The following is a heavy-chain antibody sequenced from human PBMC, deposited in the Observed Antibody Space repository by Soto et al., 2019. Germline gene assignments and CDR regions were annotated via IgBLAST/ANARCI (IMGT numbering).Heavy chain of an antibody. CDR2: SIPIFGTA. J-gene: IGHJ4*02. CDR3: ARATVDTPVFDY. CDR1: GGTFSSYA. D-gene: IGHD4-17*01. V-gene: IGHV1-69*13. Sequence: SVKVSCKASGGTFSSYAISWVRQAPGQGLEWMGGSIPIFGTANYAQKFQGRVTITADESTSTAYMELGSLRSEDTAVYYCARATVDTPVFDYWGQGTLVTVSS.